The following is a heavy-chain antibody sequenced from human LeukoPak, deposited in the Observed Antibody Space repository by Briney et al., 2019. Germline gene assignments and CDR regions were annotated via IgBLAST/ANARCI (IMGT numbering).Heavy chain of an antibody. CDR3: ARDHGGGTFDI. Sequence: ASVKVSCKASGYTFTGYYLHWVRQAPGQGLEWMGWMNPNSGGTNYAQNFQGRVTMTRDTSSSTAYMDLSRLRSDDTAVYYCARDHGGGTFDIWGQGTMVTVSS. CDR1: GYTFTGYY. D-gene: IGHD3-16*01. CDR2: MNPNSGGT. J-gene: IGHJ3*02. V-gene: IGHV1-2*02.